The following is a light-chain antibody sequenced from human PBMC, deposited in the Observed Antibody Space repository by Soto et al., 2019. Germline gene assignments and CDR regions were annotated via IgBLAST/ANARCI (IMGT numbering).Light chain of an antibody. Sequence: DIVMTQSPDSLAVSLGERATINCKSSQSVFYGSNNKNYLAWYQQKPGQPPKLLIYWASTRESGVPDRFGGSGSGTDFTLTISSLQAEDVAVYYCQEYYISPVTFGPGTRVDVK. CDR1: QSVFYGSNNKNY. CDR3: QEYYISPVT. V-gene: IGKV4-1*01. CDR2: WAS. J-gene: IGKJ3*01.